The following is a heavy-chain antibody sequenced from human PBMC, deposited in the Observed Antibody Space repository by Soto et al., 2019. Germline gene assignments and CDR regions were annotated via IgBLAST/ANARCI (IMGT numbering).Heavy chain of an antibody. CDR3: VKRPLSLNMFDY. V-gene: IGHV3-23*01. J-gene: IGHJ4*02. D-gene: IGHD2-15*01. Sequence: EVQLWESGGGLVQPGGSLRLSCVASGFTFSNYVMTWVRQAPGKGPEWVSVINGRGDTTYYSDSVKGRFTISRDNSKNMVSLQMNGLRAEDTAVYYCVKRPLSLNMFDYWGQGTLVTVSS. CDR2: INGRGDTT. CDR1: GFTFSNYV.